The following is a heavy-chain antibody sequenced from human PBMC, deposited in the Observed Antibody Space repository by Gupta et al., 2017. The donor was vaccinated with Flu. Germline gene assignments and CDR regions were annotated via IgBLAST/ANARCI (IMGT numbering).Heavy chain of an antibody. CDR3: ARGIIAAAWDV. Sequence: EVQLVESGGGLVQPGGSLRLSCAASGFTFSSYAMHWVRQAPGKGLEYVSAISSNGGSTYYANSVKGRFTISRDNSKNTLYLQMGSLRAEDMAVYYCARGIIAAAWDVWGQGTTVTVSS. CDR2: ISSNGGST. CDR1: GFTFSSYA. V-gene: IGHV3-64*01. D-gene: IGHD6-13*01. J-gene: IGHJ6*02.